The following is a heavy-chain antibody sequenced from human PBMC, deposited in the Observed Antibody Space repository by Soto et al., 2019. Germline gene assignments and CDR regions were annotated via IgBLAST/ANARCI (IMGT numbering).Heavy chain of an antibody. CDR1: GGSVTSADYY. D-gene: IGHD3-9*01. CDR3: ASGPRFDGNYDY. Sequence: QVQLQESGPGLVKPSQTLSLTCSVSGGSVTSADYYWSWIRQPPGKGLEWIGYIYYSASTSYNPSLKSRLTISVDTSKNQFFLKLSSVTAADTAVYYCASGPRFDGNYDYWGRGTLVTVSS. CDR2: IYYSAST. J-gene: IGHJ4*02. V-gene: IGHV4-30-4*01.